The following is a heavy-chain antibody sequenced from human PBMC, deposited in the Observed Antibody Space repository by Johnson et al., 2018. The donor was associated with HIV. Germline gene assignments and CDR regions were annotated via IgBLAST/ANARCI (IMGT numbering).Heavy chain of an antibody. CDR2: ISYDGSDK. D-gene: IGHD3-10*01. V-gene: IGHV3-30*14. CDR1: GFTFSSYG. Sequence: QVQLVESGGGLVQPGGSLRLSCAASGFTFSSYGMHWVRQAPAKGLEWVAVISYDGSDKYYADSVKGRFTISRDNSKNTLYLQMNSLRVEDTAVYYCASEVRGVLDIWGQGTMVTVSS. J-gene: IGHJ3*02. CDR3: ASEVRGVLDI.